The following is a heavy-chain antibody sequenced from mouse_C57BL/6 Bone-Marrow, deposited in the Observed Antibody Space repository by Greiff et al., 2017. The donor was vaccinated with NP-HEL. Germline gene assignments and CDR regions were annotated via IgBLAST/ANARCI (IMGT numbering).Heavy chain of an antibody. J-gene: IGHJ3*01. Sequence: VQLQESGPGLVAPSQSLSITCTVSGFSLTSYGVDWVRQSPGKGLEWLGVIWGVGSTNYNSALKSRLSISKDNSKSQVFLKMNSLQTDDTAMYYWASRRWLLLAYWGQGTLVTVSA. CDR2: IWGVGST. CDR3: ASRRWLLLAY. CDR1: GFSLTSYG. D-gene: IGHD2-3*01. V-gene: IGHV2-6*01.